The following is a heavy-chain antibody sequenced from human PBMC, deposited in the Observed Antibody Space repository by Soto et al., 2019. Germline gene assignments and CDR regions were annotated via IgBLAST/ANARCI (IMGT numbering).Heavy chain of an antibody. Sequence: GGSLRLSCAASGSTFSSYAMHWVRQAPGKGLEWVAVISYDGSNKYYADSVKGRFTISRDNSKNTLYLQMNSLRAEDTAVYYCERDFSSGSYNPAYWGQGTLVTVSS. CDR3: ERDFSSGSYNPAY. J-gene: IGHJ4*02. CDR2: ISYDGSNK. D-gene: IGHD1-26*01. CDR1: GSTFSSYA. V-gene: IGHV3-30-3*01.